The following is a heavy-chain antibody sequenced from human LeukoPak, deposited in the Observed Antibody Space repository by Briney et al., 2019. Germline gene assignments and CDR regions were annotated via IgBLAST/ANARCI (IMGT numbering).Heavy chain of an antibody. CDR1: GFTFSSYG. Sequence: GGSLRLSCAASGFTFSSYGMHWVRQAPGKGLEWVAVISYDGSNKYYADSVKGRFTISRDNSKNTLYLQMNSLRAEDTAVYYCATLQLWSLWGYLDYWGQGTLVTVSS. J-gene: IGHJ4*02. D-gene: IGHD5-18*01. CDR2: ISYDGSNK. V-gene: IGHV3-30*03. CDR3: ATLQLWSLWGYLDY.